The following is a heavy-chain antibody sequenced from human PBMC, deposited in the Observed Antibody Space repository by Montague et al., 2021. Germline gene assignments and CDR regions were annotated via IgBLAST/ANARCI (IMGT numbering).Heavy chain of an antibody. D-gene: IGHD3-16*01. J-gene: IGHJ4*02. V-gene: IGHV4-59*01. CDR1: GGAISSFY. Sequence: SETLSLTYTVSGGAISSFYWHWIRHSPGKGLEWIGEIYYNGNTKYDPSLKSRVTMSVDTSKNQFSLRLSSVTVADTAVYYCAREWGAFDSWGQGTLVTVSS. CDR2: IYYNGNT. CDR3: AREWGAFDS.